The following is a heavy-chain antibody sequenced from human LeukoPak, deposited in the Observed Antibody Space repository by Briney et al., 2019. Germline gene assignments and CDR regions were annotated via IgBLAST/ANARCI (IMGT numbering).Heavy chain of an antibody. CDR1: GFTFSSYA. D-gene: IGHD6-13*01. Sequence: GGSLRLSCAASGFTFSSYAMHWVRQAPGKGLEWVAVISYDGSNKYYADSVKGRFTISRDNSKNTLYLQMNSLRAEDTAVYYCARAGSSSWYFYYHYMDVWGKGTTVTVSS. CDR2: ISYDGSNK. V-gene: IGHV3-30*01. CDR3: ARAGSSSWYFYYHYMDV. J-gene: IGHJ6*03.